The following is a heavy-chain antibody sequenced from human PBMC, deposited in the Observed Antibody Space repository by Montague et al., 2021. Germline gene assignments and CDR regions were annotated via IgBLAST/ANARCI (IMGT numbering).Heavy chain of an antibody. CDR3: TRDRGSGGYISGFDP. J-gene: IGHJ5*02. V-gene: IGHV3-74*03. CDR1: GFTFSVYS. D-gene: IGHD3-10*01. CDR2: ININGSIL. Sequence: SLRLSCAASGFTFSVYSVHWVRQVPAKGLVWVAHININGSILTYADSVKGRFTISRDNAKNTLYLQMNSLRAEDTAVYYCTRDRGSGGYISGFDPWGQGTLVTVSS.